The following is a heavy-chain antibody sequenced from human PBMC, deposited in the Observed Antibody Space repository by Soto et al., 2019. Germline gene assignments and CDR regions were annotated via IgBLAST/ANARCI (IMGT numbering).Heavy chain of an antibody. J-gene: IGHJ4*02. CDR3: VRELTVKYDSTGPLDN. V-gene: IGHV1-69*13. D-gene: IGHD3-22*01. Sequence: GASVKVSCKASGGTFSSYAISWVRQPPGQGLEWMGGIIPIFGTANYAQKFQGRVTITADESTSTAYMELSSLRSEDTAVYYCVRELTVKYDSTGPLDNWGQGTLVTVFS. CDR2: IIPIFGTA. CDR1: GGTFSSYA.